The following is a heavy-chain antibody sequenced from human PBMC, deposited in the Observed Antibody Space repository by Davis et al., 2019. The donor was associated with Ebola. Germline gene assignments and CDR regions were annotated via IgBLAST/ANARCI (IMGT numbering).Heavy chain of an antibody. CDR2: INPNSGGT. Sequence: ASVKVSCKASGYTFTGYYMHWVRQAPGQGLEWMGWINPNSGGTNYAQKFQGRVTMTRDTSISTAYMELSRLRSDDTAVYYCARLDIVVVPAAIHYYYYMDVWGKGTTVTVSS. CDR3: ARLDIVVVPAAIHYYYYMDV. D-gene: IGHD2-2*03. CDR1: GYTFTGYY. J-gene: IGHJ6*03. V-gene: IGHV1-2*02.